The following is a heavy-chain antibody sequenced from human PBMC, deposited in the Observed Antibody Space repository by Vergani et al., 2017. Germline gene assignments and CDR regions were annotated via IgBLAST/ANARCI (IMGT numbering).Heavy chain of an antibody. Sequence: QVQLQESGPGLVKPSETLSLTCTVSGGSISSYYWSWIRQPPGKGLVWIGYIYYSGSTNYNPSLKSRVTISVDTSKNQFSLKLSSVTAADTAVYYCARDSGYDYVWGSYRQGDAFDIWGQGTMVTVSS. V-gene: IGHV4-59*01. CDR3: ARDSGYDYVWGSYRQGDAFDI. D-gene: IGHD3-16*02. J-gene: IGHJ3*02. CDR2: IYYSGST. CDR1: GGSISSYY.